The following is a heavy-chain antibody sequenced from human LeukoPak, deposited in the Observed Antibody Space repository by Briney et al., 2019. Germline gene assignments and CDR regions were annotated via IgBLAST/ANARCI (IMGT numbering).Heavy chain of an antibody. CDR1: GGSISSGGYY. CDR3: ARDRIAVAGTGDAFDI. Sequence: PSETLSLTCTVSGGSISSGGYYWSWIRQHPGKGPEWIGYIYYSGSTYYNPSLKSRATISVDTSKNQFSLKLSSVTAADTAVYYCARDRIAVAGTGDAFDIWGQGTMVTVSS. CDR2: IYYSGST. D-gene: IGHD6-19*01. J-gene: IGHJ3*02. V-gene: IGHV4-31*03.